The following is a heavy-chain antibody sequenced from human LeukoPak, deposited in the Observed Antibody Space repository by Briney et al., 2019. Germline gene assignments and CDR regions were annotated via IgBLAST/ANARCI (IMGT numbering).Heavy chain of an antibody. CDR3: ARVLLRYFDWRDAFDI. V-gene: IGHV4-34*01. J-gene: IGHJ3*02. Sequence: KASETLSLTCAVYGGSFSGYYWSWIRQPPGKGLEWIGEINHSGSTNYNPSLKSRVTISVDTSKNQFSLKLSSVTAADTAVYYCARVLLRYFDWRDAFDIWGQGTMVTVSS. D-gene: IGHD3-9*01. CDR1: GGSFSGYY. CDR2: INHSGST.